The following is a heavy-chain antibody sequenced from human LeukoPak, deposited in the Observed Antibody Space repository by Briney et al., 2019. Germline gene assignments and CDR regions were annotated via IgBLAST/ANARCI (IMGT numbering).Heavy chain of an antibody. CDR3: ARDEHLPAITMIVVVTLPNDAFDI. D-gene: IGHD3-22*01. CDR1: GFTFSSYV. CDR2: ISYDGSNK. J-gene: IGHJ3*02. Sequence: PGRSLRLSCAASGFTFSSYVMHWVRQAPGKGLEWVAVISYDGSNKYYADSVKGRFTISRDNSKNTLYLQMNSLRAEDTAVYYCARDEHLPAITMIVVVTLPNDAFDIWGQGTMVTVSS. V-gene: IGHV3-30*03.